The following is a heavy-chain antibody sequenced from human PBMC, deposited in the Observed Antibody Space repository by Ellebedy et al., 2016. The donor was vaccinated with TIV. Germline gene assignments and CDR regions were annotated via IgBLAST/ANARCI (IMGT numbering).Heavy chain of an antibody. V-gene: IGHV3-7*01. Sequence: PGGSLRLSCAASGFTFSTYWMSRVRQAPGRGLEWVANLKQDGGEEYYVDSVKGRFTISRDNAKNSLYLQMNSLRVEDTAVYYCARSRYPGARSSFDSWGQGAPVTVSS. CDR3: ARSRYPGARSSFDS. CDR1: GFTFSTYW. D-gene: IGHD6-6*01. J-gene: IGHJ4*02. CDR2: LKQDGGEE.